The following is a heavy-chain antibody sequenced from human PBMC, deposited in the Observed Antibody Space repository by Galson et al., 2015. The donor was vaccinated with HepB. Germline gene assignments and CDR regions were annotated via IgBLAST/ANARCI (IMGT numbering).Heavy chain of an antibody. Sequence: SLRLSCAASGFTFSSYAMHWVRQAPGKGLEWVAVISYDGSNKYYADSVKGRFTISRDNSKNTLYLQMNSLRAEDTAVYYCARVPLNSYGDYVLARVWYFQHWGQGTLVTVSS. J-gene: IGHJ1*01. CDR3: ARVPLNSYGDYVLARVWYFQH. CDR1: GFTFSSYA. D-gene: IGHD4-17*01. V-gene: IGHV3-30*04. CDR2: ISYDGSNK.